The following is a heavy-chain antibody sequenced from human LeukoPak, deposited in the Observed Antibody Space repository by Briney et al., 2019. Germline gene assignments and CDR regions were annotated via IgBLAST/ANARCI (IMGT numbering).Heavy chain of an antibody. CDR1: GFTFRSHA. CDR3: AKGPLLNRRDGYNWYYFDY. CDR2: IYENGGTT. V-gene: IGHV3-23*01. Sequence: GGSLRLSCVGSGFTFRSHAMSWVRQAPEKGLEFVSGIYENGGTTYYADSVKGRFSISRDNSKNTLYLQMDSLRGEDTAVYYCAKGPLLNRRDGYNWYYFDYWGQGILVTVSS. J-gene: IGHJ4*02. D-gene: IGHD5-24*01.